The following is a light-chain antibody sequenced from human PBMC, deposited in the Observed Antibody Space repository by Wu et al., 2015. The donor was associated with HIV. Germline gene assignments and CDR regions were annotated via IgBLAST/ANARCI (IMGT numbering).Light chain of an antibody. CDR1: QDIRSY. V-gene: IGKV1-9*01. Sequence: IQLTQSPSSLSASMGDKVTITCRASQDIRSYLAWYQQKPGEAPKLLIYTATTLQSGVSSRFSGRGSGTDFALTISNLQPEDFATHYCQHLNKFPITFGGG. CDR2: TAT. CDR3: QHLNKFPIT. J-gene: IGKJ4*01.